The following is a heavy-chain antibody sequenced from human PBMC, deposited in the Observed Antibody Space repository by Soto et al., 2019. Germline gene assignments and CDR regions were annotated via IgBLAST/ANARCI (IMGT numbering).Heavy chain of an antibody. J-gene: IGHJ6*02. V-gene: IGHV3-74*01. Sequence: PGGSLRLSCAASGLTFSNYWMHWVRQAPGEGLVWVSRTNIDGRRTDYADSVKGRFTISRDNAKSTLYLQMSSLRAEDTAVYYCARGGSGRSGDYYAMDVWGQGTTVTVSS. CDR1: GLTFSNYW. D-gene: IGHD1-26*01. CDR3: ARGGSGRSGDYYAMDV. CDR2: TNIDGRRT.